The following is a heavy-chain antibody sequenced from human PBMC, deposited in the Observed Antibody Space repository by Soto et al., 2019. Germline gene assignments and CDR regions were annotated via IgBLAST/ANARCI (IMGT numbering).Heavy chain of an antibody. CDR1: GFTFSDHY. J-gene: IGHJ5*02. D-gene: IGHD1-7*01. V-gene: IGHV3-72*01. Sequence: EVQLVESGGDLVQPGGSLRLSCAVSGFTFSDHYMDWVRQAPGKGLEWVGRIRNIANSYTTDYAASVKGRFTISRDDSKNSLQLKMNSQKNEDTAMYYCARRITGTPPADGGSWGRGTLVTVFS. CDR3: ARRITGTPPADGGS. CDR2: IRNIANSYTT.